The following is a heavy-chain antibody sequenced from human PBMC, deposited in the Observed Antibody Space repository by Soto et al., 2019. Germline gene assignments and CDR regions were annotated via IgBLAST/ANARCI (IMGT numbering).Heavy chain of an antibody. Sequence: PSETLSLTCSVSGYLLSSGYYWGWIRETPGKGLDWLWSIDYSVRTYYNPSLKSRVSTLVDLSKNQFSLNLRSVTAAHTAVYFCARDLSTGYDYYYFEYWGQGTLVTVSS. D-gene: IGHD3-22*01. CDR1: GYLLSSGYY. V-gene: IGHV4-38-2*02. J-gene: IGHJ4*02. CDR3: ARDLSTGYDYYYFEY. CDR2: IDYSVRT.